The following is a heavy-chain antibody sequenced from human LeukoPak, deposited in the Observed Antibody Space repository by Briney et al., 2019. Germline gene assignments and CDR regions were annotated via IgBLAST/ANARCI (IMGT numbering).Heavy chain of an antibody. D-gene: IGHD6-6*01. Sequence: GGSLRLSCAASRFTFSTYSMNWVRQAPGKGLEWVSYISSGSNTIYYADSVKGRFTISRDNAKNSLYLQMNSLRAEDTAVYYCAREYSGSSGRSFDYWGQGTLVTVSS. CDR2: ISSGSNTI. CDR1: RFTFSTYS. V-gene: IGHV3-48*01. CDR3: AREYSGSSGRSFDY. J-gene: IGHJ4*02.